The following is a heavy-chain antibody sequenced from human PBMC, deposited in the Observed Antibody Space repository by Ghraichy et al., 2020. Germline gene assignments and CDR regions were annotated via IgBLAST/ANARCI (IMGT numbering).Heavy chain of an antibody. J-gene: IGHJ6*03. CDR2: IYYSGST. D-gene: IGHD2-8*01. CDR1: GGSISSGGYY. Sequence: SETLSLTCTVSGGSISSGGYYWSWIRQHPGKGLEWIGYIYYSGSTYYNPSLKSRVTISVDTSKNQFSLKLSSVTAADTAVYYCARVINGPSYYYYMDVWGKGTTVTVSS. V-gene: IGHV4-31*03. CDR3: ARVINGPSYYYYMDV.